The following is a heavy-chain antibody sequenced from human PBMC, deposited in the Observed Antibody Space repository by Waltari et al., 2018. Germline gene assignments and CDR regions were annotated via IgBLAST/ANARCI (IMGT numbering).Heavy chain of an antibody. J-gene: IGHJ4*02. V-gene: IGHV3-66*02. CDR2: IYSGGYT. CDR3: ARNPRYDSPD. CDR1: GFPVSNNF. D-gene: IGHD3-22*01. Sequence: VQLAASGGGLVRPGGSLRLSCAAPGFPVSNNFMRWVRQAPGKGLEWVSLIYSGGYTQYADSVKGRFTISRDNSKNTLYLQMNSLRVEDTAVYYCARNPRYDSPDWGQGTLVTVSS.